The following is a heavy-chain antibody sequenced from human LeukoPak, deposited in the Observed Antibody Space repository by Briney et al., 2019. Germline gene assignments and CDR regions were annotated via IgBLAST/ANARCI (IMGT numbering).Heavy chain of an antibody. D-gene: IGHD1-26*01. V-gene: IGHV3-23*01. CDR1: GFTFSSYG. CDR3: AKDRELLKHGDAFDI. J-gene: IGHJ3*02. CDR2: ISGSGGST. Sequence: GGSLRLSXAASGFTFSSYGMSWVRQAPGKGLEWVSSISGSGGSTNYADSVKGRFTISRDNSKNTLYLQMNSLRAEDTAVYYCAKDRELLKHGDAFDIWGQGTMVTVSS.